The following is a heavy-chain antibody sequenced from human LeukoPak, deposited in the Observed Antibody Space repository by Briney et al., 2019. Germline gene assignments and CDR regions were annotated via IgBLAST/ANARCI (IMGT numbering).Heavy chain of an antibody. V-gene: IGHV1-2*02. CDR1: GYSFTDYF. J-gene: IGHJ5*02. CDR3: ARGYEYGWFDP. CDR2: INPKSGAT. Sequence: GASVKVSCKASGYSFTDYFLHWVRQAPGQGLEWMGWINPKSGATNYAQRFQGRVTMTSDTSITTANMELSRLTSDDMAVYWRARGYEYGWFDPWGQGTLVTVSS. D-gene: IGHD3-16*01.